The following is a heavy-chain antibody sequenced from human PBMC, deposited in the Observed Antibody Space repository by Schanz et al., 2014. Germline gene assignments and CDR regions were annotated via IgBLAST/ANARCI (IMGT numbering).Heavy chain of an antibody. V-gene: IGHV3-23*04. CDR3: ARDLVSYHDFWSGQETGDRAFDL. CDR2: ITTGGNT. J-gene: IGHJ3*01. D-gene: IGHD3-3*01. Sequence: VQLVESGGGVVQPGRSLRLSCAASGFTFSTYAMSWAHQTPGKGLEWVSSITTGGNTYYRDSVKGRFIVSRDNSKNTLFLEMNSLRVEDTAVYYCARDLVSYHDFWSGQETGDRAFDLWGQGTMVTVSP. CDR1: GFTFSTYA.